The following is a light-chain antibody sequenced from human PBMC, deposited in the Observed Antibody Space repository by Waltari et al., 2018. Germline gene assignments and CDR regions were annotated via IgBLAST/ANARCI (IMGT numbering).Light chain of an antibody. V-gene: IGLV2-14*01. CDR3: CSYTTSSTYF. CDR1: SSDVGGYNW. J-gene: IGLJ1*01. CDR2: AVS. Sequence: QSALTQPASVSGSPGQSITISCTGTSSDVGGYNWVSLYQQHPGKAPKLMIYAVSNRPSGVSNRFSGSQSGNTASLTISGLQAEDEADYYCCSYTTSSTYFFGTGTKVTVL.